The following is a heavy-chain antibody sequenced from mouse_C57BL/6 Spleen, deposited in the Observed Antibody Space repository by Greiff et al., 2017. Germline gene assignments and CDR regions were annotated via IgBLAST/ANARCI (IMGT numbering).Heavy chain of an antibody. V-gene: IGHV1-55*01. CDR3: ARSYSNEDAMDY. CDR1: GYTFTSYW. CDR2: IYPGSGST. J-gene: IGHJ4*01. D-gene: IGHD2-5*01. Sequence: QVQLQQSGAELVKPGASVKMSCKASGYTFTSYWITWVKQRPGQGLEWIGDIYPGSGSTNYNEKFKSKATLTVDTSSSTAYMQLSSLTSEDSAVYYCARSYSNEDAMDYWGQGTSVTVSS.